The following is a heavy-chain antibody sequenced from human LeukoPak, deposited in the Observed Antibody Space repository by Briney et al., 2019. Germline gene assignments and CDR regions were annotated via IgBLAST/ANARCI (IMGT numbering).Heavy chain of an antibody. CDR2: ISSSSSYI. V-gene: IGHV3-21*01. J-gene: IGHJ4*02. CDR1: GFTFSSYS. Sequence: SGGSLRLSCAASGFTFSSYSMNWVRQAPGKGLEWVSSISSSSSYIYYADSVKGRFTISRDNAKNSLYLQMNSLRAEDTAVYYCATLVGAMDYFDYWGQGTLVTVSS. D-gene: IGHD1-26*01. CDR3: ATLVGAMDYFDY.